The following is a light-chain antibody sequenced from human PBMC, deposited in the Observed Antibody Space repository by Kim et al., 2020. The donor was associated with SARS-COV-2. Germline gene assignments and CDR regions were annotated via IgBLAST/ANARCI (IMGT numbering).Light chain of an antibody. V-gene: IGLV3-19*01. CDR1: SLRKYY. Sequence: SSELTQDPAVSVALGQTVRITCQGDSLRKYYATWYQQKARQAPVLVFYAKDKRPSGVPDRFSGSTSGNTASLTITGAQAADEADYYCKSRDSRGTVVFGGGTQLTVL. J-gene: IGLJ2*01. CDR3: KSRDSRGTVV. CDR2: AKD.